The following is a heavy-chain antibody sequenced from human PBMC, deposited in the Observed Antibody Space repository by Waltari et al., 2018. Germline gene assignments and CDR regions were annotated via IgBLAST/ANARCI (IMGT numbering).Heavy chain of an antibody. CDR2: INAGNGNT. Sequence: QVQLVQSGAEVKKPGASVKVSCKASGYTFTSYAMHWVRQAPGQRLEWMGWINAGNGNTKYSQKFQGRVTITRDTSASTAYMELSSLRSEDPAVYYCARGQREISPPDYWGQGTLVTVSS. CDR1: GYTFTSYA. V-gene: IGHV1-3*01. J-gene: IGHJ4*02. CDR3: ARGQREISPPDY.